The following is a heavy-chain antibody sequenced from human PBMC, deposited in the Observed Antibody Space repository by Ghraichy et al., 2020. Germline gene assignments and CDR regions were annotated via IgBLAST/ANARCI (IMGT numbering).Heavy chain of an antibody. Sequence: SETLSLTCTVSGGSISSGGYYWSWIRQHPGKGLEWIGYIYYSGSTYYNPSLKSRVTISVDTSKNQFSLKLSSVTAADTAVYYCARGEVPAVRWFAYYYMDVWGKGTTVTVSS. V-gene: IGHV4-31*03. CDR1: GGSISSGGYY. CDR3: ARGEVPAVRWFAYYYMDV. J-gene: IGHJ6*03. CDR2: IYYSGST. D-gene: IGHD2-2*01.